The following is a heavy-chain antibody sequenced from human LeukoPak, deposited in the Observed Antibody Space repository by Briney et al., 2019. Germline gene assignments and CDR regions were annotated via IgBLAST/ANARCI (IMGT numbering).Heavy chain of an antibody. Sequence: GRSLRLSCVASGFTFSTYAMHWVRQAPGKGLEWVAVILYDGNNKYYADSVKGRFTISRDNSKNTLYLQMNSLRAEDTAVYYCARDPRLGGFDYWGQGTLVTVSS. D-gene: IGHD7-27*01. CDR3: ARDPRLGGFDY. V-gene: IGHV3-30-3*01. CDR1: GFTFSTYA. CDR2: ILYDGNNK. J-gene: IGHJ4*02.